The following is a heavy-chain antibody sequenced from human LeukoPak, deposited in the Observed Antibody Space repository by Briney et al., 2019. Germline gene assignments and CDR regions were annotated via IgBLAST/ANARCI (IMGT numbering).Heavy chain of an antibody. CDR1: GFNFGNYA. V-gene: IGHV3-49*04. CDR3: TREVDGMSAY. CDR2: IRSKASGGAI. J-gene: IGHJ4*02. Sequence: GGSLRLSCTASGFNFGNYAMSWVRQAPGKGLEWLGFIRSKASGGAIEYGPSVDGRFTISRDDSKSIAYLQMTSLKTEDTATYFCTREVDGMSAYWGQGTLVTVSS. D-gene: IGHD1-14*01.